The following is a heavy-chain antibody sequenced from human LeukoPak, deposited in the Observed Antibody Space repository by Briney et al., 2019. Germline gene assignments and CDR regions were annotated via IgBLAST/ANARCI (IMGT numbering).Heavy chain of an antibody. CDR3: AAKTVNMVRGVMS. CDR1: GFTFSSNY. V-gene: IGHV3-53*01. CDR2: IYSGGST. J-gene: IGHJ4*02. Sequence: PGGSLRLSCAASGFTFSSNYMSWVRQAPGKGLEWVSVIYSGGSTYYADSVKGRFTISRDNPKNTLYLQMNSLRAEDTAVYYCAAKTVNMVRGVMSWGQGTLVTVSS. D-gene: IGHD3-10*01.